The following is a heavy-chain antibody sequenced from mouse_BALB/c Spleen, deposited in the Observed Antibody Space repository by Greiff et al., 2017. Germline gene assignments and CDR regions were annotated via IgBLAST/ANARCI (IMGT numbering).Heavy chain of an antibody. CDR2: INPSNGGT. Sequence: VKLVESGAELVKPGASVKLSCKASGYTFTSYYMYWVKQRPGQGLEWIGEINPSNGGTNFNEKFKSKATLTVDKSSSTAYMQLSSLTSEDSAVYYCTRESYWGQGTTLTVSS. CDR3: TRESY. CDR1: GYTFTSYY. V-gene: IGHV1S81*02. J-gene: IGHJ2*01.